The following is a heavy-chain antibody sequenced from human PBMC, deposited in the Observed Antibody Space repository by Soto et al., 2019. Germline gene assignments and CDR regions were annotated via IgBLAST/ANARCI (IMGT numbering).Heavy chain of an antibody. CDR1: GYTFTNYG. CDR2: VSAYNGER. J-gene: IGHJ4*01. Sequence: ASVKVSCKASGYTFTNYGINWVRQAPGQGLEWLGWVSAYNGERRYAQRVQARVIMTTDTSTTTAYMELRSLRSDDTAVYYCSRGTSIPASGDYWGQGTLVTV. V-gene: IGHV1-18*01. CDR3: SRGTSIPASGDY. D-gene: IGHD6-6*01.